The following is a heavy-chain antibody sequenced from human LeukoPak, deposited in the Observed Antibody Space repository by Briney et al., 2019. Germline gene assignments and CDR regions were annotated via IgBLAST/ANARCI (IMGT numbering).Heavy chain of an antibody. J-gene: IGHJ4*02. CDR1: GFTFSSYG. CDR2: ISYDGSNK. D-gene: IGHD3-22*01. V-gene: IGHV3-30*18. CDR3: AKVLEDSSGYSFDY. Sequence: PGGSLRLSCAASGFTFSSYGMHWVRQAPGKGLEWVAVISYDGSNKYYADSVKGRFTISRDNSKNTLYLQMNSLRAEDTAVYYCAKVLEDSSGYSFDYWGQGTLVTVSS.